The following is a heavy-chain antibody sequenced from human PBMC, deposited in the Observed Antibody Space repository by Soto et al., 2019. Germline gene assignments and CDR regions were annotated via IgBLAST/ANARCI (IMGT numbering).Heavy chain of an antibody. V-gene: IGHV1-18*01. CDR3: XXXXXXXXFVWGRNDAFDI. CDR2: TRAYNNNP. CDR1: GYSFTDYG. D-gene: IGHD3-16*01. Sequence: QVQLVQSGPEVKKPGASVKVSCKASGYSFTDYGIGWVRQAPGQGLEGVGWTRAYNNNPNYAKRLQGRVNVTTDTSXXXXXXXXXXXXXXXXXXXXXXXXXXXXXFVWGRNDAFDIWGQGTVVIVSS. J-gene: IGHJ3*02.